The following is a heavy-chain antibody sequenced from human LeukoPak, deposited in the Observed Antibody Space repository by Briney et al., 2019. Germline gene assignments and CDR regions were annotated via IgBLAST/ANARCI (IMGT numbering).Heavy chain of an antibody. J-gene: IGHJ4*02. V-gene: IGHV1-8*03. CDR1: GYTFTSYD. D-gene: IGHD3-3*01. CDR2: MNPNSGNT. Sequence: GASVKVSCKASGYTFTSYDINWVRQATGQGLEWMGWMNPNSGNTGYAQKFQGRVTVTRNTSISTAYMELSSLRSEDTAVYYCARGPPADFWSGYYYFDYWGRGALVTVSS. CDR3: ARGPPADFWSGYYYFDY.